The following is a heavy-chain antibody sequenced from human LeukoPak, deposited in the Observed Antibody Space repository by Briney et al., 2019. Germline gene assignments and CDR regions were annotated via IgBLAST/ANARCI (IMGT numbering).Heavy chain of an antibody. CDR2: VHLDGRT. V-gene: IGHV4-4*02. CDR3: AREGGFYRPPDY. Sequence: SGTLSLTCAVSGGSVTPTNWWTWVRQPPGKGLEWIGEVHLDGRTNYNPSLTGRLTLSVDLYENHISLKLTSVTAADTAVYYCAREGGFYRPPDYLGQGTLVTVSS. J-gene: IGHJ4*02. CDR1: GGSVTPTNW. D-gene: IGHD3-3*01.